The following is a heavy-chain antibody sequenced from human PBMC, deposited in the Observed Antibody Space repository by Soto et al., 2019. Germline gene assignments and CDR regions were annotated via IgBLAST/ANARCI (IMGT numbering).Heavy chain of an antibody. CDR1: GYTFASYY. CDR3: ARAETGSFCCSAY. CDR2: INPSGSSA. J-gene: IGHJ4*02. Sequence: ASVKVSCKASGYTFASYYMHWLRQAPGQGLEWMGIINPSGSSASYAQKFQGRVTMTRDTSTSTVYMELRGLRIEDTAVYYCARAETGSFCCSAYWGQGTLVTVSS. D-gene: IGHD1-26*01. V-gene: IGHV1-46*01.